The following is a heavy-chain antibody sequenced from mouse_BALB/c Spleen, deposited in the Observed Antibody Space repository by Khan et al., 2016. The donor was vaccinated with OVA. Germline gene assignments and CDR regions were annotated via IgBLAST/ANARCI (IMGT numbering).Heavy chain of an antibody. J-gene: IGHJ3*01. D-gene: IGHD2-4*01. CDR3: ARKDYYDYDPFPY. V-gene: IGHV3-2*02. CDR1: GYSITSEFA. Sequence: VQLKESGPGLVKPSQSLSLTCTVTGYSITSEFAWNWIRQFPGNKLEWMGYISYSGNTRYNPSLKSLISIIRDTSRNQFFLQLNSVTTEDTATYYCARKDYYDYDPFPYWGQGTLVTVSA. CDR2: ISYSGNT.